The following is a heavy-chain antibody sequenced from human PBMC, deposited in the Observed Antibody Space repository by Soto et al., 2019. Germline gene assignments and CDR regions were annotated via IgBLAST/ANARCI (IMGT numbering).Heavy chain of an antibody. D-gene: IGHD1-26*01. J-gene: IGHJ4*02. CDR2: IHYSGRT. Sequence: XATLSLTCSVSKGSISGFYWTWIRQPPGKILEWIGYIHYSGRTYYNPSLTSRATMSVDTSKNQFSLNLKSITAADTAVYYCVRVGVGIGNHFDSWGRGTLVTVPS. CDR3: VRVGVGIGNHFDS. V-gene: IGHV4-59*12. CDR1: KGSISGFY.